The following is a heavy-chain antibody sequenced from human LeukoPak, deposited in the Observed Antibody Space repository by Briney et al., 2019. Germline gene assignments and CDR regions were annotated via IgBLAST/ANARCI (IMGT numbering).Heavy chain of an antibody. V-gene: IGHV4-30-4*08. D-gene: IGHD3-22*01. Sequence: KPSETLSLTCTVSGGSISSGDYYWSWIRQPPGKGLEWIGYIYYSGSTYYNPSLKSRVTISVDTSKNQLSLKLSSVTAADTAVYYCAATYYYDSSGYPNFDYWGQGTLVTVSS. CDR1: GGSISSGDYY. CDR2: IYYSGST. J-gene: IGHJ4*02. CDR3: AATYYYDSSGYPNFDY.